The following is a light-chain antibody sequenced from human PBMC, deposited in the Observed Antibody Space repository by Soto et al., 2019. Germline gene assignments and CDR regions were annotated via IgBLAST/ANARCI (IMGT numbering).Light chain of an antibody. CDR3: QQSYSSPSGLT. Sequence: DIQMTQSPSSLSASVGDRVTITCRAIQSISNYLNWYQQKPGKAPKLLIYATSSMQSGVPSRFSGSGYGTEFTLTISSLQPEDFATYYCQQSYSSPSGLTFGGGTKVDI. CDR1: QSISNY. J-gene: IGKJ4*01. V-gene: IGKV1-39*01. CDR2: ATS.